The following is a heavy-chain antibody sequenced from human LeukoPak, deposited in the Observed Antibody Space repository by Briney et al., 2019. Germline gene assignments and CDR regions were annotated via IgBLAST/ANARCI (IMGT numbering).Heavy chain of an antibody. V-gene: IGHV4-39*07. CDR1: GGSISSSSSYY. Sequence: SETLSLTCTVSGGSISSSSSYYWGWIRQPPGKGLEWIGTIYYSGVTYYSPSLRSRVTVSVDTSKNQFSLKLNSMTAADTAVYYCARGPITMIAVVITHFDYWGPGILVTVSS. CDR3: ARGPITMIAVVITHFDY. D-gene: IGHD3-22*01. CDR2: IYYSGVT. J-gene: IGHJ4*02.